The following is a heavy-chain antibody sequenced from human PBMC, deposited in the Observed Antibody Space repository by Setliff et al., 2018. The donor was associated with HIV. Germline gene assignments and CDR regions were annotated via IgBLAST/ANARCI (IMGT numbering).Heavy chain of an antibody. D-gene: IGHD3-9*01. J-gene: IGHJ6*02. Sequence: ASVKVSCKASGYTISAHGVSWVRHVPGHGLEWMGWISGDTGDIKYSQRFEGRLTMTTETSTNTAYMELRSLRSDDTAVYYCAIDGLSYNILPGSIAYFHSGMDVWCQGTTVTVSS. CDR1: GYTISAHG. CDR3: AIDGLSYNILPGSIAYFHSGMDV. CDR2: ISGDTGDI. V-gene: IGHV1-18*01.